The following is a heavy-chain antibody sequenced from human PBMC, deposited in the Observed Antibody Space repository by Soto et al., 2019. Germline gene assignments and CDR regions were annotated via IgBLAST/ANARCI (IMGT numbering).Heavy chain of an antibody. V-gene: IGHV4-59*01. CDR2: IYSSGNT. J-gene: IGHJ4*02. D-gene: IGHD2-2*01. CDR1: SGSISNYY. CDR3: ARTMYQLLSPLDY. Sequence: QVQLQESGPGLVKPSETLSLTCTVSSGSISNYYWSWIRQPPGKGLEWIGYIYSSGNTNYNPSLKSRVTLSVDTSKNHFSLRLRSVTAADTAVYYCARTMYQLLSPLDYWGQGTLVTVSS.